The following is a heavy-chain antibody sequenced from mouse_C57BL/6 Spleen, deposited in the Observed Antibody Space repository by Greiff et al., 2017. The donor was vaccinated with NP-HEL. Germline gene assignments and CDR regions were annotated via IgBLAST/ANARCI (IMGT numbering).Heavy chain of an antibody. V-gene: IGHV1-80*01. CDR3: ARKGNYYGSSYEDYAMDY. Sequence: VQLQQSGAELVKPGASVKISCKASGYAFSSYWMNWVKQRPGKGLEWIGQIYPGDGDTNYNGKFKGKATLTADKSSSTAYMQLSSLTSEDSAVYFCARKGNYYGSSYEDYAMDYWGQGTSVTVSS. CDR1: GYAFSSYW. J-gene: IGHJ4*01. CDR2: IYPGDGDT. D-gene: IGHD1-1*01.